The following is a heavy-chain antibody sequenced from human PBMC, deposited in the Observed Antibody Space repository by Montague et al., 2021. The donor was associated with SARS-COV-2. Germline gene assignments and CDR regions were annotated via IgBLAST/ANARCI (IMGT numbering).Heavy chain of an antibody. J-gene: IGHJ4*01. D-gene: IGHD2-2*01. CDR1: GDSITNYY. CDR2: MHFTGNT. CDR3: ARAKYTFFIASCENYVVV. Sequence: SETLSLTCEVSGDSITNYYWSWIRQPPGKGLEWIGHMHFTGNTKYSPSFNSRVTLSPDTSKNHFSLKLTSVTAADTAIYYCARAKYTFFIASCENYVVVWGLGTLVTVSS. V-gene: IGHV4-59*01.